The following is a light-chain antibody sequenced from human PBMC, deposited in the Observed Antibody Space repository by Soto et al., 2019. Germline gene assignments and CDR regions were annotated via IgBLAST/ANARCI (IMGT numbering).Light chain of an antibody. Sequence: DFQMTQSPSSLSASVGDRVTITCRASQDISDHLAWYQHKPGKVPKLLIYEASTLQSGVPSRFSGGGSGTDFTLTISSLQTEDVASYYCQKYNGTPRTFGQGTKVELK. CDR1: QDISDH. CDR3: QKYNGTPRT. CDR2: EAS. V-gene: IGKV1-27*01. J-gene: IGKJ1*01.